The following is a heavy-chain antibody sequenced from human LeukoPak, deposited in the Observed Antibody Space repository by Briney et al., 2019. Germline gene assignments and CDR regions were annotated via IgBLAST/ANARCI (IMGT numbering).Heavy chain of an antibody. V-gene: IGHV3-15*01. CDR1: GFTLSNAW. D-gene: IGHD4-11*01. Sequence: PGGSLRLSCAASGFTLSNAWMSWVRDAPGKGLEWVGRIKSKTDGGTTDYAAPVKGRFTISRDDSKNTLYLQMNSLKTEDTAVYYCTTDGRDYPFDYWGQGTLVTVSS. CDR2: IKSKTDGGTT. J-gene: IGHJ4*02. CDR3: TTDGRDYPFDY.